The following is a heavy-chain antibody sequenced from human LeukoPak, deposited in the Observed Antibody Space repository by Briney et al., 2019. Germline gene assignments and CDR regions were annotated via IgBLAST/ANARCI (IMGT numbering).Heavy chain of an antibody. Sequence: ASVTVSCTASGYTFTSYGITWVRQAPGQGLEWMGWISVFNGDTTYAQKLQGRVTMTTDTSTSTAYMELRSLRSDDTAVYYCVRRRCSSTSCYIDYWGQGTLVTVPS. CDR2: ISVFNGDT. CDR1: GYTFTSYG. J-gene: IGHJ4*02. D-gene: IGHD2-2*01. CDR3: VRRRCSSTSCYIDY. V-gene: IGHV1-18*01.